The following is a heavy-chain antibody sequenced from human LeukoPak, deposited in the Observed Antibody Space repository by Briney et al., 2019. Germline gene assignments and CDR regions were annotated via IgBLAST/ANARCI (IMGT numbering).Heavy chain of an antibody. CDR1: GFTFSSYA. Sequence: GGSLRLSCAASGFTFSSYAMSWVRQAPGKGLEWVAVISYDGSNKYYADSVKGRFTISRDNSKNTLYLQMNSLRAEDTAVYYCARGYCSGGSCRGPDDAFDIWGQGTMVTVSS. CDR3: ARGYCSGGSCRGPDDAFDI. J-gene: IGHJ3*02. D-gene: IGHD2-15*01. V-gene: IGHV3-30-3*01. CDR2: ISYDGSNK.